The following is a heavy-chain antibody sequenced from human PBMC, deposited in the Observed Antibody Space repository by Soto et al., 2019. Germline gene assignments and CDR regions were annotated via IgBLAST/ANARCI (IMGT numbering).Heavy chain of an antibody. CDR3: ARGKGGPETGFFDP. V-gene: IGHV1-2*04. CDR1: GYTFTIYY. J-gene: IGHJ5*02. Sequence: ASVKVSCKASGYTFTIYYMHWVRQAPGQGLEWMGWINPNSGGTNYAQKFQGWVTMTRDTSISTAYMELSRLRSDDTAVYYCARGKGGPETGFFDPWGQGTLVTVSS. D-gene: IGHD3-9*01. CDR2: INPNSGGT.